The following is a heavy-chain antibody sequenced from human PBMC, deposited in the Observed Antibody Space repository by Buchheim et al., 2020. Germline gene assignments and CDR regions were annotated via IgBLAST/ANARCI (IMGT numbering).Heavy chain of an antibody. D-gene: IGHD4-17*01. V-gene: IGHV3-30-3*01. J-gene: IGHJ5*02. Sequence: QVQLVESGGGVVQPGRSLRLSCAASGFTFSSYAMHWVRQAPGKGLEWVAVISYDGSNKYYADSVKGRFTISRDNSKNQLYLQMNSLRAEDTAVYYCAREPDQSTVSTLNWFDPWGQGTL. CDR2: ISYDGSNK. CDR3: AREPDQSTVSTLNWFDP. CDR1: GFTFSSYA.